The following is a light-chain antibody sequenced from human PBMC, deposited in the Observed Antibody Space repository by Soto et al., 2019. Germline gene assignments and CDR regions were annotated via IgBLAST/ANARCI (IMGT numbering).Light chain of an antibody. CDR1: SRVVGSYNL. J-gene: IGLJ1*01. Sequence: SALTQPASVAGAPWQSVTISCPGTSRVVGSYNLVSWYQQHPGKAPKLMIYEVSKRPSGVSNRFSGSKSGNTASLTISGLQAEDEADYYCCSYAGSSPYVFGTGTKVTVL. CDR2: EVS. CDR3: CSYAGSSPYV. V-gene: IGLV2-23*02.